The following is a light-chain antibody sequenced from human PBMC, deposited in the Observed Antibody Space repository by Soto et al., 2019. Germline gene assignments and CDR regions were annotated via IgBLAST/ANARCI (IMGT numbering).Light chain of an antibody. CDR2: GAS. Sequence: DIQLTQSTGTLSLTTGERAPLSCRASQSVSSNHLAWYQQKPGQAPRLLIYGASSRATGIPDRFSGSGSGTDFTLTISRLEPEDFVVYYCQQYGSSPTFGQGTKVDIK. J-gene: IGKJ1*01. CDR1: QSVSSNH. CDR3: QQYGSSPT. V-gene: IGKV3-20*01.